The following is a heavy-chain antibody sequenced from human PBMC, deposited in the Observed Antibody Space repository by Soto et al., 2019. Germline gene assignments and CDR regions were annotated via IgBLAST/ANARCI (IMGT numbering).Heavy chain of an antibody. CDR1: GYTFTRSG. CDR3: AREGVAPFYSYGMYV. Sequence: QVQLVQSGAEVKKPGASVKVSCKASGYTFTRSGISWVRQAPGQGLEWMGWISTYNGDTTYAQTFQGRVTLTKYQTTCTVYRELRCLSSDDTAVYYCAREGVAPFYSYGMYVWGQGTPVTVYS. J-gene: IGHJ6*02. CDR2: ISTYNGDT. V-gene: IGHV1-18*01.